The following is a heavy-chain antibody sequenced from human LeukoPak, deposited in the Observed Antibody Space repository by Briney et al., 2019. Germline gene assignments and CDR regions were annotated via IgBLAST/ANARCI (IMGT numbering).Heavy chain of an antibody. CDR3: AKSGFKTYSSSWYELYYFDY. CDR2: IDYSGDSP. Sequence: GGSLRLSCTGSGFTLSSYEMSWIRQAPGKGLEWVSSIDYSGDSPYYADSVKGRFTMSRDNSKNIVYLQMNSLRAEDTAVYYCAKSGFKTYSSSWYELYYFDYWGQGTLVTVSS. CDR1: GFTLSSYE. V-gene: IGHV3-23*01. J-gene: IGHJ4*02. D-gene: IGHD6-13*01.